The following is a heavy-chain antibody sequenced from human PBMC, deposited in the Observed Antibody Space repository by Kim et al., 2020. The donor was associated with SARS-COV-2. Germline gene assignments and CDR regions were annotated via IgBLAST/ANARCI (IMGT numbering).Heavy chain of an antibody. J-gene: IGHJ4*01. CDR3: ARQVTRAYQLATCLFD. Sequence: GGSLSLSCAASGFTFRSYSMNWVRQAPGKGLEWVANINLDGSARYYVDSVQGRFTISRDNSKNTLYLQMNSPRAEDTAVYYCARQVTRAYQLATCLFD. D-gene: IGHD4-4*01. V-gene: IGHV3-7*01. CDR1: GFTFRSYS. CDR2: INLDGSAR.